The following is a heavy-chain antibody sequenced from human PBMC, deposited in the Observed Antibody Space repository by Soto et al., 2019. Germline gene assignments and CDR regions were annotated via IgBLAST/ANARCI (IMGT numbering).Heavy chain of an antibody. CDR2: INPSGGST. J-gene: IGHJ3*02. CDR1: GYTFTSYY. CDR3: ATHIVVVTAMNAFDI. Sequence: QVQLVQSGAEVKKPGASVKVSCKASGYTFTSYYMHWVRQAPGQGLEWMGIINPSGGSTSYAQKFQGIVTMTRDKSTSTVYMELSSLRSEDTAVYYCATHIVVVTAMNAFDIWGQGTMVTVSS. V-gene: IGHV1-46*01. D-gene: IGHD2-21*02.